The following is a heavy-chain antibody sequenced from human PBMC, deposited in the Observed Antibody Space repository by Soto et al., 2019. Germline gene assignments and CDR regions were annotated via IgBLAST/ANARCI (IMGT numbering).Heavy chain of an antibody. D-gene: IGHD2-21*01. Sequence: PGGSLRLSCSASGFSVNNNYMTWVRQAPGRRPEWVAVIYTRGTTHYADFATGRFTFSRDNSKNTLYLQMDSLGPEDTAVYYCAKLWGYYFESWGPGTLVTVSS. CDR2: IYTRGTT. CDR3: AKLWGYYFES. V-gene: IGHV3-53*01. J-gene: IGHJ4*02. CDR1: GFSVNNNY.